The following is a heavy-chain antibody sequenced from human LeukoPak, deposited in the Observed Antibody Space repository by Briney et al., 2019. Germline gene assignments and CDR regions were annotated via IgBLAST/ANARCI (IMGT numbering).Heavy chain of an antibody. CDR2: IYYSGST. V-gene: IGHV4-59*01. CDR1: GGSISRYY. CDR3: ARDRLLWFGEPDYYYYGMDV. Sequence: SETLSLTCTVSGGSISRYYWSWIRQPPGKGLEWIGYIYYSGSTNYNPSLKSRVTISVDTSKNQFSLKLSSVIAADTAVYYCARDRLLWFGEPDYYYYGMDVWGQGTTVTVSS. J-gene: IGHJ6*02. D-gene: IGHD3-10*01.